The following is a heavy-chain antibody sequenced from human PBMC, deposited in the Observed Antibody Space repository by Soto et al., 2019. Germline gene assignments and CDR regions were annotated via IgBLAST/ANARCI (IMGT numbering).Heavy chain of an antibody. J-gene: IGHJ4*02. CDR2: IYYSGST. CDR1: GGSISSYY. D-gene: IGHD3-16*01. CDR3: ARAWGYYFDY. Sequence: LSETLSLTCTVSGGSISSYYWSWIRQPPGKGLEWIGYIYYSGSTNYNPSLKSRVTISVDTSKNQFSLKLSSVTAADTAVYYRARAWGYYFDYWGQGTLVTVSS. V-gene: IGHV4-59*01.